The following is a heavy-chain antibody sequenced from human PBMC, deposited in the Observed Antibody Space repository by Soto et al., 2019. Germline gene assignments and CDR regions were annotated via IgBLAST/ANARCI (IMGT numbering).Heavy chain of an antibody. CDR2: IWYDGSNK. J-gene: IGHJ5*02. V-gene: IGHV3-33*01. CDR1: GFTFSSYG. D-gene: IGHD3-22*01. Sequence: GGSLRLSCAASGFTFSSYGMHWLRQAPGKGLEWVAVIWYDGSNKYYADSVKGRFTISRDNSKNTLYLQMNSLRAEDTAVYCCARGEVVNTNWFDPWGQGT. CDR3: ARGEVVNTNWFDP.